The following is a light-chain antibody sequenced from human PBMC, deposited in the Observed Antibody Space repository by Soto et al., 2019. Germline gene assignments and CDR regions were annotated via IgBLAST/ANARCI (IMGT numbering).Light chain of an antibody. J-gene: IGLJ2*01. Sequence: QSVLAQPRSVSGSPGQSVTISCTGTSSDVGVYNYVSWYQHHPGKAPKLMIYDVDKRPSGVPDRFSGSKSGSTASLTISGLQAEDEADYYCCSYAGRVTPYMLFGGGTKLTVL. CDR2: DVD. CDR3: CSYAGRVTPYML. V-gene: IGLV2-11*01. CDR1: SSDVGVYNY.